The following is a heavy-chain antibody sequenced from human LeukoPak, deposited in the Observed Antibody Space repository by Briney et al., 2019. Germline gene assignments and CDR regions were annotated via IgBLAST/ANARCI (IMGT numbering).Heavy chain of an antibody. Sequence: GGSLRLSCEVSGFMFNKYWMSWVRQAPGKGLEWVAVISYDGSNKYYADSVKGRFTTSRDNSKNTLYLQMNSLRAEDTAVYYCARPFIAVAGPYYGMDVWGQGTTVTVSS. V-gene: IGHV3-30*03. D-gene: IGHD6-19*01. CDR1: GFMFNKYW. CDR2: ISYDGSNK. CDR3: ARPFIAVAGPYYGMDV. J-gene: IGHJ6*02.